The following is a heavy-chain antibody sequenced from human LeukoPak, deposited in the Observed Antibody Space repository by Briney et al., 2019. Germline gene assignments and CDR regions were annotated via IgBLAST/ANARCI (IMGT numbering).Heavy chain of an antibody. Sequence: SETLSVTCTVSGGSFSSYYWSWLRQPPGKRLEWIGYIYFSGSTNYNPSLKSRVTISVDTSKNQFSLKVSSVTAADTAVYYCARTEYYFDYWGQGMMVTVSS. CDR1: GGSFSSYY. D-gene: IGHD3-10*01. CDR3: ARTEYYFDY. J-gene: IGHJ4*02. CDR2: IYFSGST. V-gene: IGHV4-59*01.